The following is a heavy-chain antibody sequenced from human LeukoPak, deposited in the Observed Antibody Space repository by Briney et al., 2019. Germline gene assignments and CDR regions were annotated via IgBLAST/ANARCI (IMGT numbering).Heavy chain of an antibody. D-gene: IGHD6-13*01. J-gene: IGHJ4*02. V-gene: IGHV3-23*01. Sequence: GGSLRLSCAASGFTFSSYAMSWVRQAPGKGLEWVSAISGSGGSTYYADSVKGRFTISRDNSKNTLYLQMNSLRAEDTAVYYCAKDHLYSSSWSCFDYWGQGTLVTVSS. CDR1: GFTFSSYA. CDR2: ISGSGGST. CDR3: AKDHLYSSSWSCFDY.